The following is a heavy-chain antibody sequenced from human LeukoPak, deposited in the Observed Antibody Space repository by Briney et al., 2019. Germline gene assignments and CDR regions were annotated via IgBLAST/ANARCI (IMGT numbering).Heavy chain of an antibody. D-gene: IGHD1-26*01. CDR1: GFPFSNYK. CDR3: AREVGSNGAFDY. V-gene: IGHV3-21*01. CDR2: ITSSSGYI. Sequence: GGSLRLSCAASGFPFSNYKMNWVRQAPGKGLEWVSSITSSSGYIYYADSVKGRFTISRDNDKKSLFLHMNSLRADDTAVYSCAREVGSNGAFDYWGPGPLVTVSS. J-gene: IGHJ4*02.